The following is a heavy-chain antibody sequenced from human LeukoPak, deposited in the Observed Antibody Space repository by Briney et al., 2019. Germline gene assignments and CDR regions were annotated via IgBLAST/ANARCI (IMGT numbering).Heavy chain of an antibody. D-gene: IGHD3-10*01. Sequence: GESLKISCKGSGYSFTSYWIGWVRQMPGKGLEWMGIIYPGDSDTRYSPSLQGQVTISADKSISTAYLQWSSLKASDTAMYYCARVRAYGSGSYPYNWFDPWGQGTLVTVSS. V-gene: IGHV5-51*01. J-gene: IGHJ5*02. CDR2: IYPGDSDT. CDR3: ARVRAYGSGSYPYNWFDP. CDR1: GYSFTSYW.